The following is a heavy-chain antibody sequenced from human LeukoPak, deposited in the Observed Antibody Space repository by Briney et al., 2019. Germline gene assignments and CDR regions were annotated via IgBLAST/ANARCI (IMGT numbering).Heavy chain of an antibody. V-gene: IGHV3-30*02. CDR2: IRYDGSNK. D-gene: IGHD3-9*01. CDR1: GFTFSSYG. CDR3: AKGPPTGFVSPHPRKTNDAFDI. Sequence: GGSLRLSCAASGFTFSSYGMHWVRQAPGKGLEWVAFIRYDGSNKYYADFVKGRFTISRDNSKNTLYLQMNSLRAEDTAVYYCAKGPPTGFVSPHPRKTNDAFDIWGQGTMVTVSS. J-gene: IGHJ3*02.